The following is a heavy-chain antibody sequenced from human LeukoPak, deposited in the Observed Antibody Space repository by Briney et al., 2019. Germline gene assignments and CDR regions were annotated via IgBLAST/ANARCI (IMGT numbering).Heavy chain of an antibody. V-gene: IGHV3-23*01. D-gene: IGHD2-2*01. CDR1: GFTFSSYA. J-gene: IGHJ4*02. CDR2: ISGSGGST. Sequence: GGSLRLSCAASGFTFSSYAMSWVRQAPGEGLEWVSAISGSGGSTYYVDSVKGRFTISRDNSKNTLYLQMNSLRAEDTAVYYCATKEGYCSSTSCLYYFDYWGQGTLVTVSS. CDR3: ATKEGYCSSTSCLYYFDY.